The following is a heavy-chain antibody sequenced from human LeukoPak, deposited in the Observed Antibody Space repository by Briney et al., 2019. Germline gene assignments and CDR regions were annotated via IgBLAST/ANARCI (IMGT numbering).Heavy chain of an antibody. CDR1: GGSISSYY. D-gene: IGHD1-7*01. V-gene: IGHV4-59*01. Sequence: KPSETLSLTCAVSGGSISSYYWSWIRQPPGKGLEWIGYTYYSGSTNHNPSLKRRVTISVDTSKNQFSLKLSSVTAADTAVYYCARVRITGTTTAFDYWGQGTLVTVSS. CDR2: TYYSGST. CDR3: ARVRITGTTTAFDY. J-gene: IGHJ4*02.